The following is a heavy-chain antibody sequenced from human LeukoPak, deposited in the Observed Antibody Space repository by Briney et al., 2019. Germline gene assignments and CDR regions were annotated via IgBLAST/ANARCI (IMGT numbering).Heavy chain of an antibody. CDR1: GFTVSSNY. V-gene: IGHV3-53*01. J-gene: IGHJ4*02. Sequence: GGSLRLSCAASGFTVSSNYMNWVRQAPGKGLEWFSVLYRGGSTYYADSVKGRFTISRDTSKNTVYLQMNSLRAEDTAVYYCARGGIAAAALVHLDYWGQGTLVTVSS. CDR3: ARGGIAAAALVHLDY. CDR2: LYRGGST. D-gene: IGHD6-13*01.